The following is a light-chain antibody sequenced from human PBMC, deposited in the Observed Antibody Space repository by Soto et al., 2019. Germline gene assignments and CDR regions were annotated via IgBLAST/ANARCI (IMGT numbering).Light chain of an antibody. CDR1: SSEVGGYYY. CDR3: SSYAGSNNLV. V-gene: IGLV2-8*01. CDR2: EVS. J-gene: IGLJ2*01. Sequence: QSALTQPPSASGSPGQSVTISCTGTSSEVGGYYYVSWYQQHPGKAPKLMIYEVSKRPSGVPHRLSGSTSDNTASLTVAGLLVEDGAEYCFSSYAGSNNLVFGGGTTLTAL.